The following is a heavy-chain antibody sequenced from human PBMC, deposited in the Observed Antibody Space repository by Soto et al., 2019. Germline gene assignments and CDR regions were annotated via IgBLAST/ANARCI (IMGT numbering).Heavy chain of an antibody. D-gene: IGHD1-26*01. CDR2: IIPIFGAT. CDR1: GGTFSSYA. CDR3: ARMGGSFLDS. J-gene: IGHJ5*01. Sequence: QVQLVQSGAEVKKPGSSVKVSCEASGGTFSSYAITWVRQAPGQGLDWMGEIIPIFGATNFAQKFQGRVTITADKSTTTAHVELSSLTSEDTAVYYCARMGGSFLDSWGQGTLVTVSS. V-gene: IGHV1-69*06.